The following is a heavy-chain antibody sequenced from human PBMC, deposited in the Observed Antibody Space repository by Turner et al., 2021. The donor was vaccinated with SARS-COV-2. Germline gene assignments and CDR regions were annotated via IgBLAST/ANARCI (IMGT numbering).Heavy chain of an antibody. V-gene: IGHV4-59*01. Sequence: QVQLQESGPGRVKHSETLSLTCTVSGDSLSRYYWTWIRQPPGKGLEWIGYIYPSGSTNYNPSLKSRVTISVDTSKTHFSLKLSSVTAADPAVYYCARGFDYWGQGTLVTVSS. CDR3: ARGFDY. CDR2: IYPSGST. J-gene: IGHJ4*02. CDR1: GDSLSRYY.